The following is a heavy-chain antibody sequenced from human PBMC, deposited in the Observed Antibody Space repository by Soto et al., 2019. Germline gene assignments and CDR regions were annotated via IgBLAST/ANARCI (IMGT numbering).Heavy chain of an antibody. CDR1: GGSVSSYY. D-gene: IGHD4-4*01. V-gene: IGHV4-59*08. CDR2: IYYSGST. J-gene: IGHJ4*02. CDR3: ARHSNRNYGLYYFDY. Sequence: SETLSLTCTVSGGSVSSYYWSWIRQSPGKGLEWIGYIYYSGSTKYKPSLKSRVTISVDTSKNQFSLKVSSATAADTALYYCARHSNRNYGLYYFDYWGLEALVTVSS.